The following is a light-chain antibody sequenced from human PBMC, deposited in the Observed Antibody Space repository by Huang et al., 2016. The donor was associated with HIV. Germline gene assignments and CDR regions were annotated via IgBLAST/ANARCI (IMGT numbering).Light chain of an antibody. CDR1: QSVSSS. CDR2: DAS. J-gene: IGKJ3*01. CDR3: QQRSNWPLT. Sequence: EIVLTQSPATLSLSPGERATLSCRASQSVSSSLAWYQQQPGQAPRLLIYDASSRATGIPARFSGSGSGTDFSLTITSLESEDSAVYYCQQRSNWPLTFGPGIKVDIK. V-gene: IGKV3-11*01.